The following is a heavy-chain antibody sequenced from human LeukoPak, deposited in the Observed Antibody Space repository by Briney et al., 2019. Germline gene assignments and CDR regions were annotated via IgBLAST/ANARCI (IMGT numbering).Heavy chain of an antibody. V-gene: IGHV3-23*01. CDR2: ISGSGGST. CDR3: VTLGLASPSDY. D-gene: IGHD3/OR15-3a*01. CDR1: GFTFSSYA. Sequence: GGSLRLSCAASGFTFSSYAMSWVRQAPGKGLEWVSAISGSGGSTYYADSVKGRFTISRDNSKNTLYLQMSRLRVEDTAIYYCVTLGLASPSDYWGQGTLVTVSS. J-gene: IGHJ4*02.